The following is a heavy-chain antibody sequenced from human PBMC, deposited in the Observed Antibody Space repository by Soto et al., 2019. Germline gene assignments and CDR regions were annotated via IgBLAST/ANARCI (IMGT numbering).Heavy chain of an antibody. V-gene: IGHV1-46*01. J-gene: IGHJ6*02. CDR2: INPSGGRT. CDR3: ARDRDTAPLYEMDV. Sequence: ASLKVSCKASGYTFTNYYMHWVRQAPGHGLEWMGLINPSGGRTSYPQKFQGRITMTRDTSTSTIYMQLSSLRSEDTAVYYCARDRDTAPLYEMDVWGPGTTVTVSS. CDR1: GYTFTNYY. D-gene: IGHD5-18*01.